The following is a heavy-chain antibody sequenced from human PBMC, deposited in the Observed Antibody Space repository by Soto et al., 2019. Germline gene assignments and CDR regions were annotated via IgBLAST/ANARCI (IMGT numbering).Heavy chain of an antibody. J-gene: IGHJ4*02. CDR2: IIPIFGTA. V-gene: IGHV1-69*01. CDR3: ARDLGGAAYDSSGLGRVYYY. D-gene: IGHD3-22*01. CDR1: GGTFSSYA. Sequence: QVQLVQSGAEVKKPGSSVKVSCKASGGTFSSYAISWVRQAPGQGLEWMGGIIPIFGTANYAQKFQGRVTMTADESTSTAYMELRRLRYEDIAVYYCARDLGGAAYDSSGLGRVYYYWVQGTLVTVSS.